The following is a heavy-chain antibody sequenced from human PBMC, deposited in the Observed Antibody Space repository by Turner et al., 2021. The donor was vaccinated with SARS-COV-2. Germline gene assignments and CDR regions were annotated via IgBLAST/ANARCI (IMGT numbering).Heavy chain of an antibody. CDR2: SKSLPDGATT. CDR1: GFTFSDAW. CDR3: CTDVSDDIPHDALDI. Sequence: DVQLVESGGGLVKPGGSLSLSCAASGFTFSDAWMDWVRQAPGKGLEWVGRSKSLPDGATTDYAAPVQGRRSISRDDKKNMVQLQMSSMTTEDTAVYYWCTDVSDDIPHDALDIWGRGTVVTVSS. V-gene: IGHV3-15*01. J-gene: IGHJ3*02. D-gene: IGHD2-8*01.